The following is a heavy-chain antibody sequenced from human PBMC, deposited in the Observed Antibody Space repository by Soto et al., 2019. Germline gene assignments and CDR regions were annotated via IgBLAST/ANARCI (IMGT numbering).Heavy chain of an antibody. V-gene: IGHV4-39*01. CDR3: ARRHKWEHYYFDY. CDR1: GGSISSRSSY. Sequence: SETLSLTCTVSGGSISSRSSYWGWIRQPPGKGLEWIGSIYHLGNTYYNPSLGSRVTISVDKSKNQFSLKLTSVTAADTAVYYCARRHKWEHYYFDYWGQGTLVTVSS. J-gene: IGHJ4*02. D-gene: IGHD1-26*01. CDR2: IYHLGNT.